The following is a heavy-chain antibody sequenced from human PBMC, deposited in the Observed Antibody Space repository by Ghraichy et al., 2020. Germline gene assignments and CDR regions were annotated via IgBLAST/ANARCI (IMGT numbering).Heavy chain of an antibody. CDR1: GGSISSYY. CDR3: ARSRAAPYHYDFWSGDYWYFDL. CDR2: IYYSGST. D-gene: IGHD3-3*01. Sequence: ETLSLTCTVSGGSISSYYWSWIRQPPGKGLEWIGYIYYSGSTNYNPSLKSRVTISVDTSKNQFSLKLSSVTAADTAVYYCARSRAAPYHYDFWSGDYWYFDLWGRGTLVTVSS. V-gene: IGHV4-59*01. J-gene: IGHJ2*01.